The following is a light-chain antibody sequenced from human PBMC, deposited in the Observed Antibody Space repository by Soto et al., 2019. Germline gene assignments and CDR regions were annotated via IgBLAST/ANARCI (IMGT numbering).Light chain of an antibody. V-gene: IGKV3-15*01. CDR1: HYVSTH. CDR2: GAS. CDR3: QHYNDWPPYT. Sequence: ETMVTQSPVTLSVSPGENVTISCRTSHYVSTHFAWFQHKPGQSPRLLIYGASRRATGIPDRFRGSVSGRDDRDFILTISSLQSEDSAVYYCQHYNDWPPYTFGQGTKLEIK. J-gene: IGKJ2*01.